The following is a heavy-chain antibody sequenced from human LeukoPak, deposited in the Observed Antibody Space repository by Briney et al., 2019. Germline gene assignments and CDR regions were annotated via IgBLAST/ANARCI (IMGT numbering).Heavy chain of an antibody. CDR3: ARESSGTYFLDYFDY. Sequence: ASVKVSCKASGGTFSNNGLSWVRQAPGQGREWMGGIIASLDTTKYAQKFQGRVTITADKSTSTVYMELSSLRSEDTAVYYCARESSGTYFLDYFDYWGQGTLVTVSS. V-gene: IGHV1-69*10. D-gene: IGHD1-26*01. CDR1: GGTFSNNG. CDR2: IIASLDTT. J-gene: IGHJ4*02.